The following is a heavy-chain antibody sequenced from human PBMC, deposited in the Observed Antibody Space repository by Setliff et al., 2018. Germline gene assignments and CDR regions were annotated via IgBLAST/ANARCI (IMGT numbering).Heavy chain of an antibody. CDR2: IYSSGSI. CDR3: ARHVGTRSRGYNYYYYFMDV. Sequence: SETLSLTCNVSGGSISGYYWSWIRQPPGKGLEWIGNIYSSGSIKYNPSLKSRVTMSVDTSRNQFSLHLISVTAADTAVYYCARHVGTRSRGYNYYYYFMDVWGKGTMVTVSS. V-gene: IGHV4-59*08. J-gene: IGHJ6*03. CDR1: GGSISGYY. D-gene: IGHD3-10*01.